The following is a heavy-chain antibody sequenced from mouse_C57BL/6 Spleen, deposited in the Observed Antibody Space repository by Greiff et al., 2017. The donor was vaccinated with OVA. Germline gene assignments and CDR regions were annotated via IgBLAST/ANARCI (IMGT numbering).Heavy chain of an antibody. D-gene: IGHD1-1*01. Sequence: LQQPGAELVMPGASVKLSCKASGYTFTSYWMHWVKQRPGQGLEWIGEIDPSDSYTNYNQKFKGKSTLTVDKSSSTAYMQLSSLTSEDSAVYYCAMIITTVVATDFDVWGTGTTVTVSS. CDR1: GYTFTSYW. V-gene: IGHV1-69*01. CDR2: IDPSDSYT. CDR3: AMIITTVVATDFDV. J-gene: IGHJ1*03.